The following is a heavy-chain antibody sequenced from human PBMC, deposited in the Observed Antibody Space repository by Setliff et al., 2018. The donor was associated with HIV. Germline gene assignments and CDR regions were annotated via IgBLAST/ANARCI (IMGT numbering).Heavy chain of an antibody. CDR1: GFTFSDYN. CDR3: ARGTYYYDSSDYYYINYFDY. CDR2: ISGTTNTI. Sequence: LSLSCTGSGFTFSDYNMNWVRQTPGKGLEWISYISGTTNTIYYADSVKGRFTISRDNAKNSLYLQMNSLRAEDTAVYYCARGTYYYDSSDYYYINYFDYWGQGTLVTVSS. J-gene: IGHJ4*02. D-gene: IGHD3-22*01. V-gene: IGHV3-48*04.